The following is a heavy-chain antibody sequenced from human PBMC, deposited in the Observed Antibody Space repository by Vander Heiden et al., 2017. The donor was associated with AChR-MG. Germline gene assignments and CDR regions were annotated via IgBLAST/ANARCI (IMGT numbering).Heavy chain of an antibody. CDR2: ISGSGGST. J-gene: IGHJ4*02. D-gene: IGHD1-26*01. CDR3: AKDWSRVGDLAFDY. Sequence: EVQLLESGGGLVQPGGSLRLSCAASGFTFSSYAMSWVRQAPGKGLEWVSAISGSGGSTYYADAVKGRFTISRDNSKNTLYLQMNSMRAEDTAVYYCAKDWSRVGDLAFDYWVQGSLVTVSS. CDR1: GFTFSSYA. V-gene: IGHV3-23*01.